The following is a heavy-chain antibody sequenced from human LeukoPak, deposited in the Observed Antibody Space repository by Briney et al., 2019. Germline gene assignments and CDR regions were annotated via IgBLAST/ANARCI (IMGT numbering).Heavy chain of an antibody. Sequence: PGGSLRLSCAASGFTLNFYEMNWVRQAPGKGLEWVSYISSSGSTIYYADSVKGRFTISRDNAKNSLYLQMNSLRAKDTAVYYCAELGITMIGGVWGKGTTVTISS. CDR3: AELGITMIGGV. CDR2: ISSSGSTI. D-gene: IGHD3-10*02. V-gene: IGHV3-48*03. CDR1: GFTLNFYE. J-gene: IGHJ6*04.